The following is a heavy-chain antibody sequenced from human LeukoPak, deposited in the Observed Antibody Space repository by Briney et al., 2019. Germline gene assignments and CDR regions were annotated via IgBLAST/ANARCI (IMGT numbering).Heavy chain of an antibody. CDR2: IYPGDSDT. V-gene: IGHV5-51*01. D-gene: IGHD2-2*02. CDR3: ARFATAIPEYFDY. J-gene: IGHJ4*02. Sequence: GESLKISCKGSGYSFTSYWIGWVRQMPGKGLECMGIIYPGDSDTRYSPSFQGQVTISADKSISTAYLQWSSLEASDTAIYYCARFATAIPEYFDYWGQGTLVTVSS. CDR1: GYSFTSYW.